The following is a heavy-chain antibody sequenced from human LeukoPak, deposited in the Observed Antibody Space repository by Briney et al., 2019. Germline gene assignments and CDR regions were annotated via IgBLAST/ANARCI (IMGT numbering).Heavy chain of an antibody. CDR2: IYYSGST. CDR3: ARSPKVLRYFDWLLPFDY. CDR1: GGSISSGGYY. Sequence: PSQTLSLTCTVSGGSISSGGYYWSWIRQHPGKGLEWIGYIYYSGSTYYNPSLKSRVTISVDTSKNQFSLKLSSVTAADTAVYYCARSPKVLRYFDWLLPFDYWGQGTLVTVSS. D-gene: IGHD3-9*01. V-gene: IGHV4-31*03. J-gene: IGHJ4*02.